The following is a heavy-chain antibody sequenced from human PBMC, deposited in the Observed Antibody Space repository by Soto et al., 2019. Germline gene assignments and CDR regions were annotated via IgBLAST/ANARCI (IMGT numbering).Heavy chain of an antibody. CDR1: GYTFTSYG. V-gene: IGHV1-18*01. CDR2: ISAYNGNT. Sequence: QVQLVQSGAEVKKPGASVKVSCKASGYTFTSYGISWVRQAPGQGLEWMGWISAYNGNTNYAQKLQGRVTMTTDTSTRTAWMELRSLRSDDTAVYYCARAGAIQLWSPYNWFDPWGQGTLVTVSS. CDR3: ARAGAIQLWSPYNWFDP. J-gene: IGHJ5*02. D-gene: IGHD5-18*01.